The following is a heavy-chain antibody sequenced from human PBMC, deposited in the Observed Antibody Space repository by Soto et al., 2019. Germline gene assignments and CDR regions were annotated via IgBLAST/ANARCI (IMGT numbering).Heavy chain of an antibody. CDR1: GFTLSDQY. Sequence: EAQLVESGGGLVQPGGSLRLSCEASGFTLSDQYIDWVRQAPGKGLEWIGRTRNRAERYTTEYAASVKGRFTISRDALKXXLYLQMNSLRTEDTAVYYCVRDGTGGFRGGTAFDIWGQGTMVTVSS. CDR3: VRDGTGGFRGGTAFDI. D-gene: IGHD3-16*01. CDR2: TRNRAERYTT. J-gene: IGHJ3*02. V-gene: IGHV3-72*01.